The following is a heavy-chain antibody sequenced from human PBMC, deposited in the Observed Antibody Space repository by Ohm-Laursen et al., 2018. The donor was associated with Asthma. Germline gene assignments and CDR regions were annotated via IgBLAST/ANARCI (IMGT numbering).Heavy chain of an antibody. CDR2: INPSGGST. V-gene: IGHV1-46*01. J-gene: IGHJ6*02. D-gene: IGHD3-16*01. CDR3: ARVQFVFGNYYYGMDV. CDR1: GYTFTSYY. Sequence: SVKVSCKASGYTFTSYYMHWVRQAPGQGLEWMGIINPSGGSTSYAQKFQGRVTMTRDTSTSTVYMELSSLRSEDTAVYYCARVQFVFGNYYYGMDVWGQGTTVTVSS.